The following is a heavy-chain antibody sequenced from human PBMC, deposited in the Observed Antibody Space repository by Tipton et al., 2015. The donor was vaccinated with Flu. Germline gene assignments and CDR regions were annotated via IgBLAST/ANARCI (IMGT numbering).Heavy chain of an antibody. CDR3: ARVLQWELRRGWFDP. CDR1: GYSISSGYY. J-gene: IGHJ5*02. CDR2: IYHSGST. V-gene: IGHV4-38-2*02. Sequence: TLSLTCTVSGYSISSGYYWGWIRQPPGKGLEWIGSIYHSGSTYYNPSLKSRVTISVDTSKNQFSLKLSSVTAAATAVYYCARVLQWELRRGWFDPWGQGTLGTVSS. D-gene: IGHD1-26*01.